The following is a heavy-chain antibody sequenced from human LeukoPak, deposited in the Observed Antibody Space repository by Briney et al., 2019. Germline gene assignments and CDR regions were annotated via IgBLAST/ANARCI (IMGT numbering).Heavy chain of an antibody. D-gene: IGHD3-22*01. V-gene: IGHV1-69*06. CDR1: GYTFTSYY. CDR3: ARDPGYYDSSGYYYYYYMDG. CDR2: IIPIFGTA. J-gene: IGHJ6*03. Sequence: SVKVSCKASGYTFTSYYMHWVRQAPGQGLEWMGGIIPIFGTANYAQKFQGRVTITADKSTSTAYMELSSLRSEDTAVYYCARDPGYYDSSGYYYYYYMDGWGKGTTVTVSS.